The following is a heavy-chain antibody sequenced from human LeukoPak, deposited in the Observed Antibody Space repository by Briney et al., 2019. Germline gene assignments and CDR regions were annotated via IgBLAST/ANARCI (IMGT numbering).Heavy chain of an antibody. D-gene: IGHD5-12*01. Sequence: SVKVSCKASGGTFSSYAISWVRQAPGQGLEWMGGIIPFFGTANYAQKFQGRVTITADKSTSTAYMELSSLRSEDTAVYYCARDPGWLRPRGIDYWGQGTLVTVSS. CDR2: IIPFFGTA. CDR1: GGTFSSYA. V-gene: IGHV1-69*06. J-gene: IGHJ4*02. CDR3: ARDPGWLRPRGIDY.